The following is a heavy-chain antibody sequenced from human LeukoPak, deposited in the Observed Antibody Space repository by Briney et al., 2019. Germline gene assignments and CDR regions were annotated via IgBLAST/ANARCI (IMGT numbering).Heavy chain of an antibody. V-gene: IGHV3-74*01. CDR1: GFTLSSYW. J-gene: IGHJ4*02. CDR3: ARALLAVAGHDY. D-gene: IGHD6-19*01. Sequence: GGSLRLSCAASGFTLSSYWMHWVRQAPGKGLVWVSRINSDGSSTSYADSVKGRFTISRDNAKNTLYLQMNSLRAEDTAVYYCARALLAVAGHDYWGQGTLVTVSS. CDR2: INSDGSST.